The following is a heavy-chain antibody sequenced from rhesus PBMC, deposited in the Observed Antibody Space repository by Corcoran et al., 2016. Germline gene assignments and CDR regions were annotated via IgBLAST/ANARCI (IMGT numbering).Heavy chain of an antibody. V-gene: IGHV3-30*01. CDR3: TTDSYCSSTYCSTALLAGTDY. J-gene: IGHJ4*01. CDR1: GFTFSNVW. D-gene: IGHD2-15*01. CDR2: IKSKAECGPA. Sequence: EVQLVESGGGLVQPGGSLRLSCAASGFTFSNVWMNWVRQAPGKGLEWVARIKSKAECGPADYAASVKGRFTISRDDSKNTLYLPMNSLKTEDTAVYYCTTDSYCSSTYCSTALLAGTDYWGQGVLVTVSS.